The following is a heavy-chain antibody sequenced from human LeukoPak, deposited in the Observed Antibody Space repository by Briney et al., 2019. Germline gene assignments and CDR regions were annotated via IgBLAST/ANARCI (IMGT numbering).Heavy chain of an antibody. CDR1: GFTFSSSA. CDR2: ISGSGDST. Sequence: GGSLRLSCAATGFTFSSSAMSWVRQAPGKGLEWVSSISGSGDSTYYADSVKGRFTISRDNSKNTLYLQMNSLRAEDTAVYYCAKEGGSGSSSANWFDPWGQGTLVTVSS. CDR3: AKEGGSGSSSANWFDP. J-gene: IGHJ5*02. V-gene: IGHV3-23*01. D-gene: IGHD6-6*01.